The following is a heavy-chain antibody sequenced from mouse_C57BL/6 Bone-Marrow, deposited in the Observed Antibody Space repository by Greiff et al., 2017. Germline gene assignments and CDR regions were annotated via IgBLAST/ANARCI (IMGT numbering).Heavy chain of an antibody. Sequence: VKLMESGPGLVAPSQSLSITCTVSGFSLTSYGVDWVRQSPGKGLEWLGVIWGVGSTNYNSALKSRLSISKDNSKSKVFLKMNSLQTDDTAMYYCARTSYYAMDYWGQGTSVTVSS. CDR3: ARTSYYAMDY. J-gene: IGHJ4*01. CDR1: GFSLTSYG. CDR2: IWGVGST. V-gene: IGHV2-6*01.